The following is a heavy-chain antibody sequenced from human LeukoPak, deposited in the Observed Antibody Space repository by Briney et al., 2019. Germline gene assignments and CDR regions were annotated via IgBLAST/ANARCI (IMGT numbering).Heavy chain of an antibody. J-gene: IGHJ3*02. Sequence: GGSLRLSCAASGFTFSSYAMHWVRQAPGKGLEWVAVIWHNGNTKYYADSVKGRFTISRDNSNNTLYLQMNSLRAEDTAVYYCARDDGGLDAFDIWGQGTMVTVSS. D-gene: IGHD3-16*01. CDR2: IWHNGNTK. CDR1: GFTFSSYA. V-gene: IGHV3-33*01. CDR3: ARDDGGLDAFDI.